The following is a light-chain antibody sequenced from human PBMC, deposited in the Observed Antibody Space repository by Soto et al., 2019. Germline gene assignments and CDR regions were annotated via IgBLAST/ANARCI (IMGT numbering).Light chain of an antibody. V-gene: IGLV2-8*01. Sequence: QSALTQPPSAPGSPGQSVAISCTGTSSDVGGYNYVSWYQQHPGKAPKLMIYEVNKRPSGVPDRFSGSKSGNTASLTVSGLQAEDEADYYCSSYAGSSNVFGTGTKDRP. CDR2: EVN. J-gene: IGLJ1*01. CDR3: SSYAGSSNV. CDR1: SSDVGGYNY.